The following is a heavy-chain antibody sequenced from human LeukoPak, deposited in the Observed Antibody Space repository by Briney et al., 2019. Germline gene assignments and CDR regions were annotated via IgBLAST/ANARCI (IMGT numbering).Heavy chain of an antibody. CDR2: ISYDGSNK. J-gene: IGHJ4*02. CDR1: GFTFSSYA. V-gene: IGHV3-30*04. CDR3: AGVLGAAAAGY. D-gene: IGHD6-13*01. Sequence: GGSLRLSCAASGFTFSSYAMHWVRPAPGKGLEWVAVISYDGSNKYYADSVKGRFTISRDNSKNTLYLQMNSLGAEDTAVYYCAGVLGAAAAGYWGQGTLVTVSS.